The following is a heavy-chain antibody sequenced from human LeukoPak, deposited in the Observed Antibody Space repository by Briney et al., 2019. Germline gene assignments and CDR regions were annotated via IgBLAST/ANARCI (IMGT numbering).Heavy chain of an antibody. CDR2: INHSGST. Sequence: SETLSLTCAVYGGSFSGYYWSWIRQPPGKGLEWIGEINHSGSTNYNPSLKSRVTISVDTSKNQFSLKLSSVTAADTAVYYCARGGIAAATHYYGMDVWGQGTTVTVSS. D-gene: IGHD6-13*01. V-gene: IGHV4-34*01. J-gene: IGHJ6*02. CDR3: ARGGIAAATHYYGMDV. CDR1: GGSFSGYY.